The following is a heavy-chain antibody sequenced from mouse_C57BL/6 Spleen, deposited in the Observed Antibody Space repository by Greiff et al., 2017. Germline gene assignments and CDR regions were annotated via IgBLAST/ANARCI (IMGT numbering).Heavy chain of an antibody. V-gene: IGHV1-69*01. D-gene: IGHD1-1*01. CDR2: IDPSDSYT. CDR3: ARSGYYGSTKDYFDY. CDR1: SYTFTSYW. J-gene: IGHJ2*01. Sequence: QVQLQQPGAELVMPGASVKLSCKASSYTFTSYWMHWVKQRPGQGLEWIGEIDPSDSYTNYNQKFKGKSTLTVDKSSSTAYMQLSSLTSEDSAVYYCARSGYYGSTKDYFDYWGQGTTLTVSS.